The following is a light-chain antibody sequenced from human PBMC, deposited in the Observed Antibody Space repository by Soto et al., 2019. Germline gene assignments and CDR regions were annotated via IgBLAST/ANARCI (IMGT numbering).Light chain of an antibody. Sequence: EIVLPQSPATLSLSPGESATLSCRASQSVSTNLAWYQHKPGQTPRLVIYGASTRATGIPARFSGSGSGTDFTLTINRLEPEDFAVYYCQQFGSSPLTFGQGTRLEIK. J-gene: IGKJ5*01. CDR1: QSVSTN. CDR3: QQFGSSPLT. V-gene: IGKV3-20*01. CDR2: GAS.